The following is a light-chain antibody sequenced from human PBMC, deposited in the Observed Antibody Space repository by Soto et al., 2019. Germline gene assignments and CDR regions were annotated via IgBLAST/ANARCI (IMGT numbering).Light chain of an antibody. J-gene: IGKJ5*01. CDR3: QQFNNWPHT. CDR2: DAS. V-gene: IGKV3-11*01. CDR1: QSVTTF. Sequence: EIVLTQSPATLSLSPGERATLSCRATQSVTTFLAWYQQKPGQVPRLLIYDASNRATGIPARFSGSGSGTDFTLTISSLEPEDCAVYYCQQFNNWPHTFGQGTRLEIK.